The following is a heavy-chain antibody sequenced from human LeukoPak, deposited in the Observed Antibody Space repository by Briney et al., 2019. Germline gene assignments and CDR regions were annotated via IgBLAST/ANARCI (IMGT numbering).Heavy chain of an antibody. J-gene: IGHJ4*02. D-gene: IGHD3-10*01. CDR3: ARDAGSGSYFDY. CDR1: GFTFSSYA. V-gene: IGHV3-30*04. Sequence: PGRSLGLSCAASGFTFSSYAMHWVRQAPGKGLEWVAVISYDGSNKYYADSVKGRFTISRDNSKNTLYLRMNSLRADDTAVYYCARDAGSGSYFDYWGQGTLVTVSS. CDR2: ISYDGSNK.